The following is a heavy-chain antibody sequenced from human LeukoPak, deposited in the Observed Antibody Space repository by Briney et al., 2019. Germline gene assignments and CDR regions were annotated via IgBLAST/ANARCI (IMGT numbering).Heavy chain of an antibody. V-gene: IGHV1-18*01. CDR3: ARRGGSYSHSDF. D-gene: IGHD1-26*01. CDR2: VSPFNGNT. CDR1: GYTFSSYG. Sequence: ASVKVSCKASGYTFSSYGIIWVRQAPGQGLQWMGWVSPFNGNTDYAPKLQGRVTMTTDTSTATAYMELRSLTSDDTAVYYCARRGGSYSHSDFWGQGTLVTVSS. J-gene: IGHJ4*02.